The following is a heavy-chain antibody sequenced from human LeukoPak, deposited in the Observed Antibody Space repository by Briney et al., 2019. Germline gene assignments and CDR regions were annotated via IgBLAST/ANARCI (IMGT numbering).Heavy chain of an antibody. V-gene: IGHV4-59*01. J-gene: IGHJ4*02. Sequence: SETLSLTCTVSGGSISSYYWSWIRQPPGKGLEWIGYIYYSGSTNYNPSLKSRVTISVDTSKNQFSLKLSSVTAADTAVYYCARALGCSGGSCYTNPANFDYWGQGTLVTVSS. CDR3: ARALGCSGGSCYTNPANFDY. CDR2: IYYSGST. D-gene: IGHD2-15*01. CDR1: GGSISSYY.